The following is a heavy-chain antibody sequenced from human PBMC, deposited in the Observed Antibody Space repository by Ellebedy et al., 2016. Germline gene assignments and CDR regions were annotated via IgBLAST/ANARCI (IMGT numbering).Heavy chain of an antibody. CDR2: IWYDGSNK. CDR1: GFTFSSYG. J-gene: IGHJ5*02. V-gene: IGHV3-33*08. Sequence: GGSLRLSXAASGFTFSSYGMHWVRQAPGKGLEWVAVIWYDGSNKYYADSVKGRFTISRDNSKNTLYLQMNSLRAEDTAVYYCARDHGQWLMSPWGQGTLVTVSS. D-gene: IGHD6-19*01. CDR3: ARDHGQWLMSP.